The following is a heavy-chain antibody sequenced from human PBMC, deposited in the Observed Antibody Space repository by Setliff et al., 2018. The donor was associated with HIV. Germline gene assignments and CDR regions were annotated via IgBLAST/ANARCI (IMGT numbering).Heavy chain of an antibody. V-gene: IGHV3-23*01. J-gene: IGHJ4*02. D-gene: IGHD3-16*01. CDR3: AKDDYVWGNPFDY. CDR1: GFTFRYFA. CDR2: ISDSGTYT. Sequence: PGGSLRLSCATSGFTFRYFAMSWVRQAPGKGLEWVSVISDSGTYTYYSDSVKGRFTISRDNAKNILYLQMNSLRAEDTAVYFCAKDDYVWGNPFDYWGQGTLVTVSS.